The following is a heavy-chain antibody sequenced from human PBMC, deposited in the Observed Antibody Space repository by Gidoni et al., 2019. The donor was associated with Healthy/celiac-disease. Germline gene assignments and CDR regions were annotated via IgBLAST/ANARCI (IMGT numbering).Heavy chain of an antibody. CDR3: AREVGLLLWFGESPGAFDI. V-gene: IGHV1-18*01. CDR2: ISAYNGNT. CDR1: GYTFTSSG. Sequence: QVPLVQSGAEVKKPGASVKVSCKASGYTFTSSGLSWVRQAPGHGLEGMGWISAYNGNTNYAQKLQGRVTMTTDTSTSTAYMELRSLRSDDTAVYYCAREVGLLLWFGESPGAFDIWGQGTMVTVSS. J-gene: IGHJ3*02. D-gene: IGHD3-10*01.